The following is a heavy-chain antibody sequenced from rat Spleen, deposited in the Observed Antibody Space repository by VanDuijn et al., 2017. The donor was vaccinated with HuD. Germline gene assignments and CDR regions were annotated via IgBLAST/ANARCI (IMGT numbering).Heavy chain of an antibody. CDR3: ARRHYGYTDYFDY. Sequence: EVQLVESDGGLVQPGGSLKLSCAASGFTFSDYYMAWVRQAPTKGLEWVAIITYDGSNTYYRDSVKGRFTISRDNAKSTLSLQMDSLRSEDTATYYCARRHYGYTDYFDYWGQGVMVTVSS. J-gene: IGHJ2*01. CDR1: GFTFSDYY. V-gene: IGHV5-29*01. CDR2: ITYDGSNT. D-gene: IGHD1-9*01.